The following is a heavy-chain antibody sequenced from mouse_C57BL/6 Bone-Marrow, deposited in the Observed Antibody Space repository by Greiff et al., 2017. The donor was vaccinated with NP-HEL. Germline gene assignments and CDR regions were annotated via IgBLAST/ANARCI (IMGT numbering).Heavy chain of an antibody. CDR3: AREGGLGRRTYAMDY. CDR2: INYDGSST. V-gene: IGHV5-16*01. D-gene: IGHD2-4*01. CDR1: GFTFSDYY. Sequence: EVQVVESEGGLVQPGSSMKLSCTASGFTFSDYYMAWVRQVPEKGLEWVANINYDGSSTYYLDSLKSRFIISRDHAKNILCLQMRSLKCEDTATYYCAREGGLGRRTYAMDYWGQGTSVTVSS. J-gene: IGHJ4*01.